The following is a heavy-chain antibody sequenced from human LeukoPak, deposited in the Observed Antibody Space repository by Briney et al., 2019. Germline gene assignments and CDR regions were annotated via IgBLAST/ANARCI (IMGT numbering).Heavy chain of an antibody. V-gene: IGHV3-48*01. CDR1: GFAFSGYS. D-gene: IGHD1-1*01. J-gene: IGHJ4*02. CDR3: ARDPIQLWPNAIDF. CDR2: ISSSSINI. Sequence: GSLRLSCATSGFAFSGYSMNWVRQAPGKGLEWISYISSSSINIHYGDSVKGRFTISRDNAETSLYLQMNSLRAEDTAVYYCARDPIQLWPNAIDFWGQGTLVTVSS.